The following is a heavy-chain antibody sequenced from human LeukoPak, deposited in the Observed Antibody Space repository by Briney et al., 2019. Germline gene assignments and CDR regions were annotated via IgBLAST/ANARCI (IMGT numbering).Heavy chain of an antibody. D-gene: IGHD6-13*01. Sequence: SETLSLTCTVSGGSISRGSYYGSWIRQPAGKGLGWIGRIYTSGSTNYNPSLKSRVTISVDTSKNQFSLKLSSVTAADTAVYYCARGMYSSSPSDYYYYMDVWGKGTTVTVSS. J-gene: IGHJ6*03. CDR3: ARGMYSSSPSDYYYYMDV. CDR1: GGSISRGSYY. V-gene: IGHV4-61*02. CDR2: IYTSGST.